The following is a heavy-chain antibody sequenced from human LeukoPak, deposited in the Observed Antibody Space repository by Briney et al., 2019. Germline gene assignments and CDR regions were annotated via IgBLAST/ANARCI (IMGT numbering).Heavy chain of an antibody. D-gene: IGHD2-15*01. CDR1: GFTFSSYD. Sequence: PGRSLRLSCAASGFTFSSYDMHWVRQAPGKGLEWVSYISSSGSTIYYADSVKGRFTISRDNAKNSLYLQMNSLRAEDTAVYYCARDGSPVVAATPFDYWGQGTLVTVSS. CDR2: ISSSGSTI. CDR3: ARDGSPVVAATPFDY. V-gene: IGHV3-48*03. J-gene: IGHJ4*02.